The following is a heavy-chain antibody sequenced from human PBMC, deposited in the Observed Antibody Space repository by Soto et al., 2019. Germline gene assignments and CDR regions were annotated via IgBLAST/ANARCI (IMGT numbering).Heavy chain of an antibody. J-gene: IGHJ4*02. CDR3: ARDLYYYDSGAYYGY. D-gene: IGHD3-22*01. CDR1: GFTFSSYA. Sequence: GALRLSCAASGFTFSSYAMSWVRQAPGKGLEWVSTISGSGTSAYYADSVKGRFTISRDNAKNSLYLQMNSLRAEDTAVYYCARDLYYYDSGAYYGYWGQGTLVTVSS. V-gene: IGHV3-23*01. CDR2: ISGSGTSA.